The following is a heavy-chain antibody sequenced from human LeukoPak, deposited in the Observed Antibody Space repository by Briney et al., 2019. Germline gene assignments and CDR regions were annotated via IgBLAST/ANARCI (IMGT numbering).Heavy chain of an antibody. Sequence: SETLSLTCAVYGGSFSGYYWSWIRQPPGKGLEWIGEINHSGSTNYNPSLKSRVTISVDTSKNQFSLKLSSVTAADTAVYYCASLPLDCSSTSCYGYWGQGTLVTVSS. V-gene: IGHV4-34*01. J-gene: IGHJ4*02. CDR3: ASLPLDCSSTSCYGY. CDR1: GGSFSGYY. CDR2: INHSGST. D-gene: IGHD2-2*01.